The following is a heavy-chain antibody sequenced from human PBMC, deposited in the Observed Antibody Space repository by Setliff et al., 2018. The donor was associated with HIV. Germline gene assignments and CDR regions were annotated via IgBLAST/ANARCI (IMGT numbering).Heavy chain of an antibody. CDR1: GFTFGDYA. CDR3: TREESGLLTGSDY. CDR2: IRSKAYGGTT. V-gene: IGHV3-49*04. Sequence: GGSLRLSCTASGFTFGDYAMSWVRQAPGKGLEWVGFIRSKAYGGTTEYAASVKGRFTISRDDSKSIAYLQMNSLKTEDTAVYYCTREESGLLTGSDYWGQGTLVTVSS. J-gene: IGHJ4*02. D-gene: IGHD3-9*01.